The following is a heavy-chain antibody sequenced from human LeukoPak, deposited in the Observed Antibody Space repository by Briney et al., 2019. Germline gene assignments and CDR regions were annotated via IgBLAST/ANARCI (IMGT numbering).Heavy chain of an antibody. V-gene: IGHV4-59*08. Sequence: SETLSLTCTVSGGSISSYYWSWIRQPPGKGLEWIGYIYYSGSTNYNPSLKSRVTISVDTSKNQFSLKLSSVTAADTAVYYCARHGSGQLLELDPWGQGTLVTVSS. J-gene: IGHJ5*02. D-gene: IGHD2-2*01. CDR2: IYYSGST. CDR1: GGSISSYY. CDR3: ARHGSGQLLELDP.